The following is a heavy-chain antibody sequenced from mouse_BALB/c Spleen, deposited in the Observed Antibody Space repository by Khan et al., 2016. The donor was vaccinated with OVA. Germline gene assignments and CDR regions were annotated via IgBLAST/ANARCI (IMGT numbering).Heavy chain of an antibody. CDR1: GYTFTSYW. CDR3: AGIKKIVATYLDY. D-gene: IGHD1-1*01. J-gene: IGHJ2*01. Sequence: QVQLQQSGAELVKAGASVKMSCKASGYTFTSYWMHWVKQRLGQGLEWFAETNPTNGRTYYNEKFKSKATVTVDKSSSTAYMLLSGPTFEDSAVYYCAGIKKIVATYLDYWGQGTTLTVSS. CDR2: TNPTNGRT. V-gene: IGHV1S81*02.